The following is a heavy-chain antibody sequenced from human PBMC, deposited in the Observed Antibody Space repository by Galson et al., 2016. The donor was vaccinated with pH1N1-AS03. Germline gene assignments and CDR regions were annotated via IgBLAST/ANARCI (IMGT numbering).Heavy chain of an antibody. D-gene: IGHD3-10*01. CDR3: ATSQCGSESYYNQAFDY. J-gene: IGHJ4*02. CDR1: GFTFTNYA. V-gene: IGHV3-30*04. CDR2: ISSDGSHQ. Sequence: SLRLSCAASGFTFTNYAMYWLRQAPGKGLEWLAVISSDGSHQYYADSVKGRFPISRDNSKNTLYLQLNSLRREDTAVYYCATSQCGSESYYNQAFDYLGRGALVTVSS.